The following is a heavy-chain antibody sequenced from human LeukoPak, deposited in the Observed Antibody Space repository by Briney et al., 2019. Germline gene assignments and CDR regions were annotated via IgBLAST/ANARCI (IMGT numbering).Heavy chain of an antibody. V-gene: IGHV3-43*02. D-gene: IGHD1-26*01. CDR3: AKARWEPNFDY. Sequence: PGGSLRLSCAASGFTFDDYAMHWVRQGPGKGLEWVSFINENGGIAYYGDSVRGRFTVSRDNAKNSLYLQMNSLTTEDTALYYCAKARWEPNFDYWGQGTLVTVSS. CDR2: INENGGIA. J-gene: IGHJ4*02. CDR1: GFTFDDYA.